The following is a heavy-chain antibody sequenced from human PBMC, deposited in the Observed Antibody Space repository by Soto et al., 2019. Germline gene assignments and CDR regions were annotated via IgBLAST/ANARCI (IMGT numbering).Heavy chain of an antibody. CDR3: ARTLNYYGSGKIRYYYYGMDV. Sequence: GGSLRLSCAASGFTFSSYAMHWVHQAPGKGLEWVAVISYDGSNKYYADSVKGRFTISRDNSKNTLYLQMNSLRAEDTAVYYCARTLNYYGSGKIRYYYYGMDVWGQGTTVTVSS. CDR1: GFTFSSYA. CDR2: ISYDGSNK. D-gene: IGHD3-10*01. J-gene: IGHJ6*02. V-gene: IGHV3-30-3*01.